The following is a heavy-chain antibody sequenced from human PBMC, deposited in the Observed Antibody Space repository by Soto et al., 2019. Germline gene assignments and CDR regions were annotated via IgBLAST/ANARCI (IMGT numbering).Heavy chain of an antibody. CDR1: GFTFSNYG. Sequence: GGSLRLSCAASGFTFSNYGMHWVRQAPGKGLEWVAVIWYDGSNKYYADSVKGRFTISRDNSKNTLYLQMNSLRAEDTAGYYCAHSLAASNYGDYEPINSFAYWGQGTLVTVSS. V-gene: IGHV3-33*01. CDR3: AHSLAASNYGDYEPINSFAY. D-gene: IGHD4-17*01. J-gene: IGHJ4*02. CDR2: IWYDGSNK.